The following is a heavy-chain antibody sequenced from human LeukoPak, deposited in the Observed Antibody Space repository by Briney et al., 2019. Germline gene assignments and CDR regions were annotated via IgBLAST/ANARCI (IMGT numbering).Heavy chain of an antibody. Sequence: GAPRLLFAGSGFNFWKYGQDWVRPAPGEGAEWVSAISGSGGGTYYADSVKGRFTISRDNSKNTLYLQMNSLRAEDTAVYYCARSSIRFDYWGQGTLVTVSS. CDR2: ISGSGGGT. CDR1: GFNFWKYG. J-gene: IGHJ4*02. V-gene: IGHV3-23*01. CDR3: ARSSIRFDY. D-gene: IGHD1-14*01.